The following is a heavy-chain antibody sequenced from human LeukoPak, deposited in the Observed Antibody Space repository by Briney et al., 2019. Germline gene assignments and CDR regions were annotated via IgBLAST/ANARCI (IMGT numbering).Heavy chain of an antibody. CDR1: GGTFSSYA. Sequence: SVKVSCKASGGTFSSYATSWVRQAPGQGLEWMGGIIPIFGTANYAQKFQGRVTITADKSTSTAYMELSSLRSEDTAVYYCAREGQWLVLDYWGQGTLVTVSS. CDR3: AREGQWLVLDY. V-gene: IGHV1-69*06. J-gene: IGHJ4*02. D-gene: IGHD6-19*01. CDR2: IIPIFGTA.